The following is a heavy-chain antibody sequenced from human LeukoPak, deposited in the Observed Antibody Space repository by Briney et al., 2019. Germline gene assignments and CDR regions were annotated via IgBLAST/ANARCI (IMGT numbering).Heavy chain of an antibody. CDR1: GFTFSSYG. D-gene: IGHD3-10*01. J-gene: IGHJ4*02. CDR3: AKDWDYYYSVDY. V-gene: IGHV3-30*18. CDR2: ISYDGSNK. Sequence: SGGSLRLSCAASGFTFSSYGMHWVRQAPGKGLEWVAVISYDGSNKYYADSVKGRFTISRDNSKNTLYLQMNSLRAEDTAVYYCAKDWDYYYSVDYWGQGTLVTVSS.